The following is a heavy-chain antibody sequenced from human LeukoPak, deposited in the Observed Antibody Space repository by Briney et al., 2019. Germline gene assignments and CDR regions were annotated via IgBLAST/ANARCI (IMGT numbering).Heavy chain of an antibody. D-gene: IGHD3-22*01. CDR1: GFTFSDYY. CDR2: ISSSGSTI. V-gene: IGHV3-11*01. J-gene: IGHJ4*02. Sequence: GGSLRLSCAASGFTFSDYYMSWIRQAPGEGLEWVSYISSSGSTIYYADSVKGRFTISRDNAKNSLYLQMNSLRAEDTAVYYCAKDEDYYDSSGYDGYWGQGTWSPSPQ. CDR3: AKDEDYYDSSGYDGY.